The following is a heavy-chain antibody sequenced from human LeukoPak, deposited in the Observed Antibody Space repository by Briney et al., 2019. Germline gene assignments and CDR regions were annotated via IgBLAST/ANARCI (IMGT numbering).Heavy chain of an antibody. D-gene: IGHD6-19*01. CDR3: ARGPGAGNFDY. J-gene: IGHJ4*02. CDR2: INHSGST. CDR1: GGSFSGYY. Sequence: SETLSLTCAVYGGSFSGYYWSWIRQPPGKGLEWIGEINHSGSTNCNPSLKSRVTISVDTSKNQFSLKLSSVTAADTAVYYCARGPGAGNFDYWGQGTLVTVSS. V-gene: IGHV4-34*01.